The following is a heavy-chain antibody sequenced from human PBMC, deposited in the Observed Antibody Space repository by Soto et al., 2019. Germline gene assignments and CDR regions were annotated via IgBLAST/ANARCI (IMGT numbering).Heavy chain of an antibody. J-gene: IGHJ4*02. CDR2: INAGNGNT. CDR1: GYTFTSYA. Sequence: GASVKVSCKASGYTFTSYAMHWVRQAPGQRLEWMGWINAGNGNTKYSQKFQGRVTITRDTSASTAYMELSSLRSEDTAVYYCARGGIVVVPAPHLFDYWGQGTLVTVSS. V-gene: IGHV1-3*01. D-gene: IGHD2-2*01. CDR3: ARGGIVVVPAPHLFDY.